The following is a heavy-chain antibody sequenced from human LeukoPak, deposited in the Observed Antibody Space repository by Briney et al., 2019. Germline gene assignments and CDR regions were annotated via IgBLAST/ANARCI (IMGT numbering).Heavy chain of an antibody. CDR3: ARDPSGSYYNDAFDI. J-gene: IGHJ3*02. D-gene: IGHD1-26*01. V-gene: IGHV3-20*04. CDR1: GFTFDDYG. Sequence: PGGSLRLSCAASGFTFDDYGMSWVRQAPGKGLEWVSGINWNGGSTGYADSVKGRFTISRDNSKNTLYLQMNSLRAEDTAVYYCARDPSGSYYNDAFDIWGQGTMVTVSS. CDR2: INWNGGST.